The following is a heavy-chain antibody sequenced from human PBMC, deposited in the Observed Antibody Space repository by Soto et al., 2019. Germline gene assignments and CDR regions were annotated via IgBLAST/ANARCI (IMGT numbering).Heavy chain of an antibody. J-gene: IGHJ6*01. CDR2: INVDGTET. Sequence: PGGSLRLSCTAPRSTFGRYWMHWVRQAPGKGLVWGSDINVDGTETWYADSVKGRFTISRDNDKKTLYLHMTGLRVDDTGVYYCARDKEVLLTNYGMAVWGQGTTVTGSS. CDR3: ARDKEVLLTNYGMAV. V-gene: IGHV3-74*01. CDR1: RSTFGRYW.